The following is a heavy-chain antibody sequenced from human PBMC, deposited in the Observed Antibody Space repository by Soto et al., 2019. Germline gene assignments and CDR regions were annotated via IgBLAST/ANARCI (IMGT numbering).Heavy chain of an antibody. CDR1: GFTFSKYA. J-gene: IGHJ4*02. CDR2: ISGRDNST. D-gene: IGHD3-10*01. Sequence: PGGSLRLSCRASGFTFSKYAMSWVRQAPGKGLEWVSAISGRDNSTYYADSVKGRFTIFRDNSKNTLYVQMNSLRAEDTAVYYCAKPVYYSGSGSHYYFDYWGQGTLVTVSS. CDR3: AKPVYYSGSGSHYYFDY. V-gene: IGHV3-23*01.